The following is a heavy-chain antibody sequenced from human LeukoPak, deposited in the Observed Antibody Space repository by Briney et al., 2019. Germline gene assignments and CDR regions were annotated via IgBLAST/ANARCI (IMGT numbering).Heavy chain of an antibody. Sequence: GGSLRLPCAASGFTFSSYGMHWVRQAPGKGLEWVAVISYDGSNKYYADSVKGRFTISRDNSKNTLYLQMNSLRAEDTAVYYCAKVPSRGSSVDYWGQGTLVTVSS. D-gene: IGHD1-26*01. CDR3: AKVPSRGSSVDY. J-gene: IGHJ4*02. V-gene: IGHV3-30*18. CDR2: ISYDGSNK. CDR1: GFTFSSYG.